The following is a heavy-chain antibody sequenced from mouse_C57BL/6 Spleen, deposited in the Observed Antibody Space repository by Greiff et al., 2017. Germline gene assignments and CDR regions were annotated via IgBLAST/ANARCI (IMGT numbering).Heavy chain of an antibody. J-gene: IGHJ4*01. CDR2: LYPGGGYT. CDR1: GYTFTNYW. CDR3: ARRGYGRVYAMDY. Sequence: QVQLQQSGAELVRPGTSVKMSCTASGYTFTNYWIGWAKQRPGHGLAWIGDLYPGGGYTYYNEKFKGKATLTAASSSSSAYIQYSSLTSEDAAIYYGARRGYGRVYAMDYWGQGTSVTVSS. V-gene: IGHV1-63*01. D-gene: IGHD1-1*01.